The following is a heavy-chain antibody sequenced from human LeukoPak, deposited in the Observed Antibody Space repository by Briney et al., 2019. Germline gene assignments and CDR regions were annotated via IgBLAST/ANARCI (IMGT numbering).Heavy chain of an antibody. Sequence: ASVKVSCKASGYTFTSYGIGWVRQAPGQGLEWMGWISAYNGNTNYAQKLQGRVTMTTDTSTSTAYMELRSLRSDDTAVYYCARLMRHSSRGVVYFDYWGQGTLVTVSS. CDR3: ARLMRHSSRGVVYFDY. CDR1: GYTFTSYG. D-gene: IGHD6-13*01. V-gene: IGHV1-18*01. CDR2: ISAYNGNT. J-gene: IGHJ4*02.